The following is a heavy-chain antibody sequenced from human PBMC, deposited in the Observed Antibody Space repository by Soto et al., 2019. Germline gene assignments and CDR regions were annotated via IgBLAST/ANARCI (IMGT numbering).Heavy chain of an antibody. V-gene: IGHV4-39*01. Sequence: SETLSLTCSVSGGSIIGNNYYWGWIRQPPGKRLEWIGNIYYTGTTYYNPSLESRVTISVDTSKNQFSLKLMSLSAADTAVYYCGRLEGLATISYYFDYWGQGALVTVSS. CDR2: IYYTGTT. CDR3: GRLEGLATISYYFDY. CDR1: GGSIIGNNYY. D-gene: IGHD3-9*01. J-gene: IGHJ4*02.